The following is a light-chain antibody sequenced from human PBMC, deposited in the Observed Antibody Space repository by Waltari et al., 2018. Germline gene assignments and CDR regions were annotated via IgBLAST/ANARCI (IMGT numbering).Light chain of an antibody. V-gene: IGLV1-44*01. J-gene: IGLJ3*02. Sequence: QSVLTQPPSASGTPGQRVTMSCSGSTSNIGRNPVNWYQQLPGTAPKLLIYSNNQLPPGVPERLSGSKSDTSASLSISGLQSEDEADYYCAVWDDSLNGQVFGGVTKLTVL. CDR3: AVWDDSLNGQV. CDR2: SNN. CDR1: TSNIGRNP.